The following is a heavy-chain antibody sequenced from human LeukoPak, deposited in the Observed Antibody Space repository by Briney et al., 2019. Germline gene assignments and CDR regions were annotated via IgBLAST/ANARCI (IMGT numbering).Heavy chain of an antibody. CDR1: GYTFTSYG. D-gene: IGHD2-15*01. CDR3: ARSATQPFYYYYGMDV. J-gene: IGHJ6*02. V-gene: IGHV1-18*01. Sequence: ASVKVSCKASGYTFTSYGISWVRQAPGQGLEWMGWISAYNGNTNYAQKLQGRVTMTTDTSTSTAYMELRSLRSDDTAVYYCARSATQPFYYYYGMDVWGQGTTVTVSS. CDR2: ISAYNGNT.